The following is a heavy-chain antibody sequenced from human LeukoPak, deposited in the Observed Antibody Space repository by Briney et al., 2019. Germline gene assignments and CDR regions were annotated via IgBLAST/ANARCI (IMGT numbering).Heavy chain of an antibody. CDR2: INPNSGGT. CDR1: GYTFTGYY. V-gene: IGHV1-2*02. CDR3: ARDHADIVVVPAATTPYYYYYMDV. D-gene: IGHD2-2*01. Sequence: ASVKVSCKASGYTFTGYYMHWVRRAPGQGLEWMGWINPNSGGTNYAQKFQGRVTMTRDTSISTAYMELSRLRSDDTAVYYCARDHADIVVVPAATTPYYYYYMDVWGKGTTVTVSS. J-gene: IGHJ6*03.